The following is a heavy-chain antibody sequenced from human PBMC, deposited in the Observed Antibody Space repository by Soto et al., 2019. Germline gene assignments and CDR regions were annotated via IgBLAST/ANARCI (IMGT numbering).Heavy chain of an antibody. Sequence: QIQLVQSETEVKKSGASVRVSCRASGYTFTGYAISWVRQAPGQGLEWMGWISAHNGVTNYAQKFQGRVTMTTDTPTSTAYMELRSLRSDDTAVYCCARHYSGGWPLDGLDIWGQGTMVTASS. CDR1: GYTFTGYA. D-gene: IGHD2-21*01. CDR3: ARHYSGGWPLDGLDI. J-gene: IGHJ3*02. V-gene: IGHV1-18*04. CDR2: ISAHNGVT.